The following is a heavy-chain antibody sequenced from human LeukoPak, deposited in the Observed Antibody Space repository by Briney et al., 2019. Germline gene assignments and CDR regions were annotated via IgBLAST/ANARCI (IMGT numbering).Heavy chain of an antibody. J-gene: IGHJ4*02. CDR2: IRYDGSNK. D-gene: IGHD3-22*01. CDR3: AKDRFYYYDSSGYADY. V-gene: IGHV3-30*02. CDR1: GFTFSGYG. Sequence: GGSLRLSCAASGFTFSGYGMHWVRQAPGKGLEWVAFIRYDGSNKYYADSVKGRFTISRDNSKNTLYLQMNSLRAEDTAVYYCAKDRFYYYDSSGYADYWGQGTLVTVSS.